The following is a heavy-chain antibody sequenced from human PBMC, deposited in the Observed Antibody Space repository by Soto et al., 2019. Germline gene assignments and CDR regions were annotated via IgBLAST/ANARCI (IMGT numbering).Heavy chain of an antibody. CDR1: DGSISSSSYY. CDR3: VRLVWGLVSY. V-gene: IGHV4-39*01. Sequence: SETLSLTCTVSDGSISSSSYYWGWIRQPPGKGLEWIGNIYYSGSTYYNPSLKSRVTISVDTSKNQFSLKLTSVTAADTAVYYCVRLVWGLVSYWGQGTLVTVSS. J-gene: IGHJ4*02. D-gene: IGHD3-16*01. CDR2: IYYSGST.